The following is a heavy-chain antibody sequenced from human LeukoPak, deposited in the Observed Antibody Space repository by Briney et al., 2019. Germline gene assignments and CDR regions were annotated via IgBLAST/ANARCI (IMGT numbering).Heavy chain of an antibody. V-gene: IGHV3-9*01. CDR1: GFTFDDYA. D-gene: IGHD1-14*01. Sequence: GRSLRLSCAASGFTFDDYAMHWVRQAPGKGLAWVSGISWNSGSIGYADSVKGRFTISRDNAKNSLYLQMNSLRAEDTALYYCAKDRGTGLWYFDLWGRGTLVTVSS. CDR3: AKDRGTGLWYFDL. CDR2: ISWNSGSI. J-gene: IGHJ2*01.